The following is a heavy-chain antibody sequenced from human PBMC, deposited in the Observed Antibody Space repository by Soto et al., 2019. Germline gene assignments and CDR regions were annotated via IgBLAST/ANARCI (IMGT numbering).Heavy chain of an antibody. V-gene: IGHV5-51*01. CDR1: GYSFTSYW. CDR3: ARLSCSGGSCYSLPYYYYYYGMDV. CDR2: IYPGDSDT. D-gene: IGHD2-15*01. J-gene: IGHJ6*02. Sequence: PGESLKISCKGSGYSFTSYWIGWVRQMPGKGLEWMGIIYPGDSDTRYSPSLQGQVTISADKSISTAYLQWSSLKASDTAMYYCARLSCSGGSCYSLPYYYYYYGMDVWGQGTTVTVSS.